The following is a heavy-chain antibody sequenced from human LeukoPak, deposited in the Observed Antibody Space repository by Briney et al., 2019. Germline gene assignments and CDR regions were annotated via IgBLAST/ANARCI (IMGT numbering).Heavy chain of an antibody. Sequence: GGSLRLSCAASGFTFSDYYMSWIRQAPGKGLEWVSAIFKSGTTYYADSVKDRFTISRDNSKNTLYLQMNSLGAEDTAVYYCARENWGAFDCWGQGTLVTVSS. CDR2: IFKSGTT. V-gene: IGHV3-66*01. D-gene: IGHD7-27*01. CDR1: GFTFSDYY. J-gene: IGHJ4*02. CDR3: ARENWGAFDC.